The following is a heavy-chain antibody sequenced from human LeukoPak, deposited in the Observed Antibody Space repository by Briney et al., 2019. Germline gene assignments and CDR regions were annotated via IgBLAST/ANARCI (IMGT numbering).Heavy chain of an antibody. Sequence: GGSVRLSCAACGCSFSTYWMPGVRQAAGKGRERVATIKQDGSEKYYVDSVKGRFTISRDNGKNSLYLQINSLRVEDPALYYSARQKGAYYYDTKGSLFHCWGQGSLVTVSS. CDR2: IKQDGSEK. CDR3: ARQKGAYYYDTKGSLFHC. D-gene: IGHD3-22*01. CDR1: GCSFSTYW. J-gene: IGHJ4*02. V-gene: IGHV3-7*01.